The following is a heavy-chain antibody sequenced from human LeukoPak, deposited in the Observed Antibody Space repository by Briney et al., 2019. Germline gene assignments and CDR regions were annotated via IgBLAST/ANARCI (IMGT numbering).Heavy chain of an antibody. J-gene: IGHJ6*02. Sequence: PSETLSLTCAVYGGSFSGYYWSWIRQPPGKGLEWIGEINHSGSTNYNPSLKSRVTISVDTSKNQFSLKLSSVTAADTAVYYCARDRRGFNYYYYYYGMDVWGQGTLVTVSS. V-gene: IGHV4-34*01. CDR2: INHSGST. CDR1: GGSFSGYY. CDR3: ARDRRGFNYYYYYYGMDV. D-gene: IGHD5-12*01.